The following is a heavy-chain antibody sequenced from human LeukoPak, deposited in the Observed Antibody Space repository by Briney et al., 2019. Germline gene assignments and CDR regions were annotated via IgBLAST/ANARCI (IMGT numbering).Heavy chain of an antibody. CDR1: GGSISNYY. V-gene: IGHV4-59*01. Sequence: SETLSLTCIVSGGSISNYYWHWIRQSPGKGLEWIGYVYYSGTINYNPSLKSRVTISVDTSKNQFSLKLSSVTAADTAVYYCARGAIEDCGGDCYLAYWGQGTQVTVSS. CDR3: ARGAIEDCGGDCYLAY. D-gene: IGHD2-21*02. J-gene: IGHJ4*02. CDR2: VYYSGTI.